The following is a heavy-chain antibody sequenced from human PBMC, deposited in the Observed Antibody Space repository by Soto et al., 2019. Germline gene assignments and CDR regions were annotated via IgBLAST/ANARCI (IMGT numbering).Heavy chain of an antibody. Sequence: EVQLLESGGGLVQSGGSLRLSSAASGFTFSSYAMSWVRQAPGKGLEWVSGISASGSNTYYADSVKGRFTISRDNSKNTLYLQMNNLRVEDKAVYYCADGGEWSFNFEYWGQGTLVTVFS. CDR3: ADGGEWSFNFEY. CDR1: GFTFSSYA. D-gene: IGHD3-3*01. CDR2: ISASGSNT. J-gene: IGHJ4*02. V-gene: IGHV3-23*01.